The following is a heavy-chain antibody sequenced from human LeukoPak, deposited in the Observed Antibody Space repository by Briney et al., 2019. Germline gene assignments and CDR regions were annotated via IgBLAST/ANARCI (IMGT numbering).Heavy chain of an antibody. CDR3: ARVYYYDSSGYYAIDY. CDR2: IYYSGST. CDR1: GGSIRSSSYY. D-gene: IGHD3-22*01. J-gene: IGHJ4*02. Sequence: PSETLSLTCTVSGGSIRSSSYYWGWIRQPPGKGLEWIGSIYYSGSTYYNPSLKSRVTISVDTSKNQFSLKLSSVTAADTAVYYCARVYYYDSSGYYAIDYWGQGTLVTVSS. V-gene: IGHV4-39*07.